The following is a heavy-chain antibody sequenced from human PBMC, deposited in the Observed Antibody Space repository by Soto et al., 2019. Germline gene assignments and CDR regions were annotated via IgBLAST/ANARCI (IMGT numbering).Heavy chain of an antibody. J-gene: IGHJ4*02. V-gene: IGHV5-51*01. CDR1: GYSFTSYW. CDR2: IYPGDSDT. D-gene: IGHD1-1*01. Sequence: GESLKISCKGSGYSFTSYWIGWVRQMPGKGLEWMGIIYPGDSDTRYSPSFQGQVTISADKSISTAYLQWSSLKASDTAMYYCARRQGYNWNDALFDYWGQGTLVTVSS. CDR3: ARRQGYNWNDALFDY.